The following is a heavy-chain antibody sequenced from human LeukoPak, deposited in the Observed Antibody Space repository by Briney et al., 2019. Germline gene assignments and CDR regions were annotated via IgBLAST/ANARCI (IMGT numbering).Heavy chain of an antibody. CDR1: GFIFSNSW. CDR2: MNEDGSQK. CDR3: ADPDVH. J-gene: IGHJ1*01. V-gene: IGHV3-7*01. Sequence: GGSLRLSCAASGFIFSNSWMTWVRQSPGKGLECVATMNEDGSQKYHVDSVKGRFTISRDNAQNSLYLQMDSLRDEDTAVYYCADPDVHGGQGTLVTVSA. D-gene: IGHD1-14*01.